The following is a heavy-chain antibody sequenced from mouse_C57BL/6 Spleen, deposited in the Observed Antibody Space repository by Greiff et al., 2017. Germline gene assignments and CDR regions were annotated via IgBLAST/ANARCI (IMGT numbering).Heavy chain of an antibody. CDR3: ARYTTVVYYYAMDY. J-gene: IGHJ4*01. Sequence: QVQLQQSGAELVKPGASVKISCKASGYAFSSYWMNWVKQRPGKGLEWIGQISPGAGDTNYNGQFKGKATLTADKSSSTAYMQLSSLTTEYSSVYFCARYTTVVYYYAMDYWGQGTSVTVSS. V-gene: IGHV1-80*01. CDR1: GYAFSSYW. D-gene: IGHD1-1*01. CDR2: ISPGAGDT.